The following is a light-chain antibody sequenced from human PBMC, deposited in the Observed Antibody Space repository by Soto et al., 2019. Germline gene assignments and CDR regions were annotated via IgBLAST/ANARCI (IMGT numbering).Light chain of an antibody. Sequence: PGSLCAGPGRRAPFPSLSSQSVNSNYLAWYQQKPGQAPRLLIYVASYRATGIPARFSGSGSGTEYTLTISNLQAEDFAVYYCQQFNNWPHTFGQGTKVDI. J-gene: IGKJ2*01. CDR2: VAS. V-gene: IGKV3-15*01. CDR3: QQFNNWPHT. CDR1: QSVNSN.